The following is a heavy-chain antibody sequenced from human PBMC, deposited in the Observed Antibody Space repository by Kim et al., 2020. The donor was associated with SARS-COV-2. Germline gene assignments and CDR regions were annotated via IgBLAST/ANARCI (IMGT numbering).Heavy chain of an antibody. Sequence: SDTLSLTCTVSGDSMSADYWNWIRQSPGKGLEWIGYVYFRGTTSYNPSLKSRVTISIDMSTSQFSLKLNSVTAADTAVSYCACRETRGLFTSDWG. V-gene: IGHV4-59*08. CDR2: VYFRGTT. CDR3: ACRETRGLFTSD. D-gene: IGHD3-10*01. J-gene: IGHJ1*01. CDR1: GDSMSADY.